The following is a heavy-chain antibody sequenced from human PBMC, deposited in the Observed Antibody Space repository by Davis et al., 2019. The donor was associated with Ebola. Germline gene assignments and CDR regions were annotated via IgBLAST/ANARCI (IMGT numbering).Heavy chain of an antibody. CDR2: IYPGDSDT. V-gene: IGHV5-51*01. CDR3: ARRYWVELGSFDY. D-gene: IGHD2-8*02. CDR1: GYSFTSYW. Sequence: PGGSLRLSCKGSGYSFTSYWIGWVRQMPGKGLEWMGIIYPGDSDTRYSPSFQGQVTISADKSISTAYLQWSSLKASDTAMYYCARRYWVELGSFDYWGQGTLVTVSS. J-gene: IGHJ4*02.